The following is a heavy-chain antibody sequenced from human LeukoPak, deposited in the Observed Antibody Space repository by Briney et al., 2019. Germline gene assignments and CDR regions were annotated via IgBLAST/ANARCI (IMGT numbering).Heavy chain of an antibody. CDR1: GYTFTSYG. V-gene: IGHV1-18*01. CDR3: ARDFSTYYDFRSGYYTSDY. CDR2: ISAYNGNT. J-gene: IGHJ4*02. Sequence: ASVKVSCKASGYTFTSYGISWVRQAPGQGLEWMGWISAYNGNTNYAQKLQGRVTMTTDTSTSTAYMELRSLRSDDTAVYYCARDFSTYYDFRSGYYTSDYWGQGTLVTVSS. D-gene: IGHD3-3*01.